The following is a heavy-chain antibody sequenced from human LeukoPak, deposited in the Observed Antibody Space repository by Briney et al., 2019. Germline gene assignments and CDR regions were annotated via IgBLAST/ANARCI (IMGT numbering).Heavy chain of an antibody. D-gene: IGHD6-19*01. CDR1: AGTINTDPYY. V-gene: IGHV4-61*02. CDR2: IYTNGWT. J-gene: IGHJ5*02. CDR3: ARGSGWNAFDP. Sequence: SQTPSLTCTVSAGTINTDPYYWTWIRQPAGKGLEWIGRIYTNGWTDYNPSLKSRVTMSVDTSKNQFSLKLSFVTSADTALYYCARGSGWNAFDPWGQGTLVTVSS.